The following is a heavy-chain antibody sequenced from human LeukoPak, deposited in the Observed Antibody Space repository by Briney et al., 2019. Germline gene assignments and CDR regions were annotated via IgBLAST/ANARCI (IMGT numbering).Heavy chain of an antibody. D-gene: IGHD1-1*01. J-gene: IGHJ4*02. CDR2: IGTSSSDT. CDR1: GFTFRTSG. Sequence: PGGSLRLSCAGSGFTFRTSGMNWVRQAPGEGLELVSFIGTSSSDTYYADSVKGRFTISRDNAKNSLYLQMNSLRVEDTAVYYCSRGVPTGIDYFDYWGQGTLVTVSS. V-gene: IGHV3-21*05. CDR3: SRGVPTGIDYFDY.